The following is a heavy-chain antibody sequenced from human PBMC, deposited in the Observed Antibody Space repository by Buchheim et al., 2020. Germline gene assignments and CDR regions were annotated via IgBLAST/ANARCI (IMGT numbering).Heavy chain of an antibody. J-gene: IGHJ4*02. Sequence: EVQLLESGGGLVQPGGSLRLSCTASGFRFGDFGMTWVRQAPGEGLEWVGFIRSKAYGGAIEYAASVKGRFVISRDDSRSIAYLQMNSLTTEDTAVYFCGRGEAEPGGAKYYFDLWRQGTL. CDR1: GFRFGDFG. D-gene: IGHD2-21*01. V-gene: IGHV3-49*04. CDR2: IRSKAYGGAI. CDR3: GRGEAEPGGAKYYFDL.